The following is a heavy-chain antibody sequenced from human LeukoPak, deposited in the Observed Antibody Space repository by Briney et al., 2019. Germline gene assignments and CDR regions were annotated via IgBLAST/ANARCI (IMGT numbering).Heavy chain of an antibody. CDR2: NYNSGST. CDR1: VGSISRYY. D-gene: IGHD5-24*01. CDR3: ASQQRAGDGYNDY. V-gene: IGHV4-4*07. J-gene: IGHJ4*02. Sequence: EALSLTRTVSVGSISRYYWCWIRQPARKGLEWIGRNYNSGSTNYNPTLKSRVTMPVDTSNNQLSLKLSSVTAADTAVYYCASQQRAGDGYNDYWGQGTLVTVSS.